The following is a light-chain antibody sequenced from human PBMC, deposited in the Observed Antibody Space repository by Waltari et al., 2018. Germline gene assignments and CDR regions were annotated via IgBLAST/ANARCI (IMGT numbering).Light chain of an antibody. CDR1: GPNLGAVSG. J-gene: IGLJ3*02. CDR2: TNF. Sequence: QSVLTQPPSVSGAPGQRVTIPCTGTGPNLGAVSGAHWYPRIPGTAPKVLIYTNFNRPVGVPDRFSGSKAGPSASLAIADLQSEDEGDYYCQSSDTGLSGGVFGGGTRLTVL. V-gene: IGLV1-40*01. CDR3: QSSDTGLSGGV.